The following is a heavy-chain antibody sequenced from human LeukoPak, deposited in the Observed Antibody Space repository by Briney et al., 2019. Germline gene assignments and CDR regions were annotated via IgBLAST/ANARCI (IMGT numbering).Heavy chain of an antibody. J-gene: IGHJ4*02. CDR2: ISYDGSNK. CDR1: GFTFSSYA. CDR3: AKDYLLYDY. Sequence: GGSLRLSCAASGFTFSSYAMSWVRQAPGKGLEWVAVISYDGSNKYYADSVKGRFTISRDNSKNTLYLQMNSLRAEDTAVYYCAKDYLLYDYWGQGTLVTVSS. V-gene: IGHV3-30*18.